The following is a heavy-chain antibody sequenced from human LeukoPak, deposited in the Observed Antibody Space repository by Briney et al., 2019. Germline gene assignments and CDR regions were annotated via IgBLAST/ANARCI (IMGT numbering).Heavy chain of an antibody. CDR3: AREGRDGYNYSYY. V-gene: IGHV4-34*01. CDR1: GGSFSGYY. Sequence: SETLSLTCAVYGGSFSGYYWSWIRQPPGKGLEWIGEINHSGSTNYNPSLESRVTISVDTSKNQFPLKLSSVTAADTAVYYCAREGRDGYNYSYYWGQGTLVTVSS. CDR2: INHSGST. D-gene: IGHD5-24*01. J-gene: IGHJ4*02.